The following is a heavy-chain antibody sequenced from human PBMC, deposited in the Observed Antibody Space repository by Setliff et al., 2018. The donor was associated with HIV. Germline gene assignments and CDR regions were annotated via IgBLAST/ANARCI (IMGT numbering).Heavy chain of an antibody. CDR3: ARRIDNSGTFPDKNWLDP. D-gene: IGHD3-10*01. V-gene: IGHV4-4*09. J-gene: IGHJ5*02. CDR2: IFASGDT. Sequence: RDPPGKGLEWIGFIFASGDTKYNPSLQSRVSMSIDTSKNQFSPKLSSVTAADTAMYYCARRIDNSGTFPDKNWLDPWGQGSPVTVSS.